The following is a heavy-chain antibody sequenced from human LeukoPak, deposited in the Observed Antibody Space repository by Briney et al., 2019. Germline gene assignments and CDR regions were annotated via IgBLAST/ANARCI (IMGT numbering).Heavy chain of an antibody. Sequence: PSETLSLTCAVYGGSFSGYYWSWIRQPPGKGLEWIGEINHSGSTNYNPSLKSRVTISVDTSKNQFSLRLSSVTAADTAVYYCARGKIVPRIWGQGTLVTVSS. J-gene: IGHJ4*02. CDR1: GGSFSGYY. CDR2: INHSGST. CDR3: ARGKIVPRI. V-gene: IGHV4-34*01. D-gene: IGHD1-26*01.